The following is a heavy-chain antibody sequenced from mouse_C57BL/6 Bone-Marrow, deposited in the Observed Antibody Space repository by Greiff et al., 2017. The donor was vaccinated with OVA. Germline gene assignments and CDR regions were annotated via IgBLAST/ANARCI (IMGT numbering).Heavy chain of an antibody. V-gene: IGHV5-17*01. Sequence: EVHLVESGGGLVKPGGSLKLSCAASGFTFSDYGMHWVRQAPEKGLEWVAYISSGSSTIYYADTVKGRFTISRDNAKNTLFLQMTSLRSEDTAMYYCARGGNYHYYAMDYWGQGTSVTVSS. CDR3: ARGGNYHYYAMDY. D-gene: IGHD2-1*01. CDR2: ISSGSSTI. J-gene: IGHJ4*01. CDR1: GFTFSDYG.